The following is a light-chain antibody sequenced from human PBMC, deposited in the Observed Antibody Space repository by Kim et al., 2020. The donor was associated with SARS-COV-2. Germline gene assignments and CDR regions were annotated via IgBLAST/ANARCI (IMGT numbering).Light chain of an antibody. V-gene: IGKV3-11*01. CDR2: YAS. CDR1: QSVSSY. J-gene: IGKJ4*01. CDR3: QQHNSRPLT. Sequence: EIVLTQSPATLSLSPGERATLSCRASQSVSSYLAWYQQKPGQAPRLLIFYASNRATGIPARFSGSGSGTDFTLTISSLEPEDFAVYYCQQHNSRPLTFGGGTKVDIK.